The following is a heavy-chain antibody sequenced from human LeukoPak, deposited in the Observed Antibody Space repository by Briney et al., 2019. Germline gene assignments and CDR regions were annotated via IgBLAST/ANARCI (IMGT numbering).Heavy chain of an antibody. J-gene: IGHJ4*02. CDR1: GFTFSSYE. Sequence: GSLRLSCAASGFTFSSYEIHWVRQAPGKGLQWIGSIYHSGSTYYNPSLKSRVTISVDTSKNQFSLKLSSVTAADTAVYYCAKGYCRGNSCYDDRGAFDYWGQGTLVTVSS. CDR3: AKGYCRGNSCYDDRGAFDY. D-gene: IGHD2-2*01. V-gene: IGHV4-38-2*01. CDR2: IYHSGST.